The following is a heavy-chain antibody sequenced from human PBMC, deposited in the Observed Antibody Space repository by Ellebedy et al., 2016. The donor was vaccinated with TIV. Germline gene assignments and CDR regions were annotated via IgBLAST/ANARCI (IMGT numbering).Heavy chain of an antibody. CDR3: ARARLDWNWFDP. D-gene: IGHD3-9*01. J-gene: IGHJ5*02. CDR2: IWYDGSNK. CDR1: GFTFSSYG. Sequence: GGSLRLXXAASGFTFSSYGMHWVRQAPGKGLEWVAVIWYDGSNKYYADSVKGRSTISRDNSKNTLYLQMNSLRAEDTAVYYCARARLDWNWFDPWGQGTLVTVSS. V-gene: IGHV3-33*01.